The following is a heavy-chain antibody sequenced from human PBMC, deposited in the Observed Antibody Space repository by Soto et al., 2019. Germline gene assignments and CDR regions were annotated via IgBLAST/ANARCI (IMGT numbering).Heavy chain of an antibody. Sequence: EVQLVESGRGLVQPGRSLRLSCAASGFSFGDYAMHWVRQAPGKGLDWVSGISWNSGTVGYADSVKGRFTISRDNAKNSLYLQMNSLRVEDTALYYCAKGSAATHYYYMDVWGKGTTVTVSS. V-gene: IGHV3-9*01. CDR2: ISWNSGTV. CDR3: AKGSAATHYYYMDV. J-gene: IGHJ6*03. D-gene: IGHD2-15*01. CDR1: GFSFGDYA.